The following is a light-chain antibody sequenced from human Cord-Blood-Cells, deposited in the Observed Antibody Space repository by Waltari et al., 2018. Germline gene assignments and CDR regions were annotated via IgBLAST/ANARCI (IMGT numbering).Light chain of an antibody. CDR1: SSDVGGYNS. CDR3: SSYTSSSTLEV. V-gene: IGLV2-14*03. Sequence: QSALTQPASVSGSPGQSITISCTGTSSDVGGYNSVSWYQHTPGNAPKLMIYDVSNQPSGVSNRFSGAKSGNTASLTISGLQAEDEADYYCSSYTSSSTLEVFGGGTKLTVL. CDR2: DVS. J-gene: IGLJ3*02.